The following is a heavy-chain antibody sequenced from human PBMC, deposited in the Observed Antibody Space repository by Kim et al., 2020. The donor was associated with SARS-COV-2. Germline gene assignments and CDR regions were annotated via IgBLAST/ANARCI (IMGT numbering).Heavy chain of an antibody. CDR3: ARGGNNCSSTSCHFDY. V-gene: IGHV4-34*01. D-gene: IGHD2-2*01. Sequence: SETLSLTCAVYGGSFSGYYWSWIRQPPGKGLEWIGEINHSGSTNYNPSLKSRVTISVDTSKNQFSLKLSSVTAADTAVYYCARGGNNCSSTSCHFDYWGQGTLVTVSS. CDR1: GGSFSGYY. CDR2: INHSGST. J-gene: IGHJ4*02.